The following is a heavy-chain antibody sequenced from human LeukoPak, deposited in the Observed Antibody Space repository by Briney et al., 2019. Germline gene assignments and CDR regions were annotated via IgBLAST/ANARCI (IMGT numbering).Heavy chain of an antibody. CDR1: GGSISSYC. J-gene: IGHJ4*02. CDR3: ARQPSYYDSSGYYYDAFDY. Sequence: TSETLSLTCTVSGGSISSYCWSWIRQPPGKGLEWIGYIYYSGSTNYNPSLKSRVTISVDTSKNQFSLKLSSVTAADTAVYYCARQPSYYDSSGYYYDAFDYWGQGTLVTVSS. CDR2: IYYSGST. D-gene: IGHD3-22*01. V-gene: IGHV4-59*08.